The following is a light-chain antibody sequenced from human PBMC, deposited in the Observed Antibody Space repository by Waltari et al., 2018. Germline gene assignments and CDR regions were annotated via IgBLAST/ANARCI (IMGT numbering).Light chain of an antibody. CDR3: QQLNSYPRWT. Sequence: DIQLTQSPSFLSASVGDRVNITCRASQGISSYLAWYQQKPGKAPKLLIYAASTLQSGVPSRFSGSGSGTEFTLTISSLQPEDFATYYCQQLNSYPRWTFGQGTKVEIK. CDR2: AAS. V-gene: IGKV1-9*01. J-gene: IGKJ1*01. CDR1: QGISSY.